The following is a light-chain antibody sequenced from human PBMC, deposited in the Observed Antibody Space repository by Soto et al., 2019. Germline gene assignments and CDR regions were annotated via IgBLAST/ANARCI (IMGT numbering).Light chain of an antibody. CDR3: QSYDSSLIV. V-gene: IGLV1-40*01. J-gene: IGLJ2*01. Sequence: QSVLTQPPSVSGAPGQRVTISCTGSSSNIGAGYDVHWYQQLPGTAPKLLIYGNSNRPSGVPDRFSGSKSGTSASLAITGLQAEDEADYYCQSYDSSLIVFCGGTQLTVL. CDR2: GNS. CDR1: SSNIGAGYD.